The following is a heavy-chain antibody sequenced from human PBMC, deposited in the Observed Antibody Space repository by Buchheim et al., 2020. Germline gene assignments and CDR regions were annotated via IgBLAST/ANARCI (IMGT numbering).Heavy chain of an antibody. V-gene: IGHV4-34*01. CDR2: MSHGGSP. CDR1: GGSFSGHY. J-gene: IGHJ6*03. D-gene: IGHD2-2*01. Sequence: QVQLQQWGAGLLKPSETLSLTCGVSGGSFSGHYSTWIRQSPGKGLEWIGEMSHGGSPNYNPSLKSRVTISLDTSKNQFSLELRSVTAADTAVYYCARGGLLVRYQDYMDVWGKGTT. CDR3: ARGGLLVRYQDYMDV.